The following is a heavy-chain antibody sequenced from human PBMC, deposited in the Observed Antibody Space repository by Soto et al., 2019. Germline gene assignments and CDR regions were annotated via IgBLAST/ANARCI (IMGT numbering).Heavy chain of an antibody. D-gene: IGHD3-10*01. CDR2: ISPSGDST. V-gene: IGHV3-64*02. Sequence: GGSLRLSCAASRFTFSSSYMHWVRQAPGKGLQYVSAISPSGDSTFYTDSVKGRFTISRDNSKNMLYLQMGSLRAEDMAVYYCARGHYYGSGLYYFDYWGQGALVTVSS. J-gene: IGHJ4*02. CDR1: RFTFSSSY. CDR3: ARGHYYGSGLYYFDY.